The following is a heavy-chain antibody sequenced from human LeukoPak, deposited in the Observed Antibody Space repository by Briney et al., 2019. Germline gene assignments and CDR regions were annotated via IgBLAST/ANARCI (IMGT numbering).Heavy chain of an antibody. CDR1: GGSISNSGFH. CDR3: AADYSGNYHVEFDY. CDR2: IHYGGST. V-gene: IGHV4-39*02. J-gene: IGHJ4*02. D-gene: IGHD1-26*01. Sequence: SETLSLTCTVSGGSISNSGFHWGWIRQAPGKGLEWIGSIHYGGSTYYSPSLKSRLTISIDTSKSQFSLKLSSMTAADTALYYCAADYSGNYHVEFDYWGQGTLVTVSS.